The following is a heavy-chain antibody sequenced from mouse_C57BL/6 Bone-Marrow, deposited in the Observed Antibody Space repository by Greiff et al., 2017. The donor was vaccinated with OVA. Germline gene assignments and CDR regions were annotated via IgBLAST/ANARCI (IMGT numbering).Heavy chain of an antibody. CDR1: GYTFTSYW. J-gene: IGHJ2*01. CDR2: IDPSDSYT. Sequence: QVQLQQSGAELVMPGASVKLSCKASGYTFTSYWMHWVKQRPGQGLEWIGEIDPSDSYTNYNQKFKGKSTLTVDKSSSTAYMQLSSLTSEDSAVYYCARAYGYRYFDYWGQGTTLTVSS. D-gene: IGHD1-2*01. CDR3: ARAYGYRYFDY. V-gene: IGHV1-69*01.